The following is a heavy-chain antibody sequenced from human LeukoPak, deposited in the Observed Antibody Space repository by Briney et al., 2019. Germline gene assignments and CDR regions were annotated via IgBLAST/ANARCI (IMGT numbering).Heavy chain of an antibody. CDR2: INRDGGSI. Sequence: GGSLRLSCAASGFTFSSYWMHWVRQAPGQGLVWVSRINRDGGSISNAVSVKGRVTISRDNAKNTLHLEVDSLRAEDAAVYYCVRDLSGIAALWGQGTLVTVSS. CDR1: GFTFSSYW. CDR3: VRDLSGIAAL. J-gene: IGHJ4*02. V-gene: IGHV3-74*01. D-gene: IGHD6-13*01.